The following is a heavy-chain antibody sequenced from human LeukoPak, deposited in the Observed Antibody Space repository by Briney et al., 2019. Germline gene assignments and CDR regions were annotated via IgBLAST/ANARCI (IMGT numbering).Heavy chain of an antibody. CDR1: GYTFTSYG. D-gene: IGHD3-22*01. CDR3: ARGSPYYYDSSGLLYYFDY. J-gene: IGHJ4*02. CDR2: ISADNGNT. V-gene: IGHV1-18*01. Sequence: GASLNVSCKASGYTFTSYGISWVRQAPGQGLEWMGWISADNGNTNYAQKLQGRVTMTTDTSTSTAYMELRSLRSGDTAVYYCARGSPYYYDSSGLLYYFDYWGQGTLVTVSS.